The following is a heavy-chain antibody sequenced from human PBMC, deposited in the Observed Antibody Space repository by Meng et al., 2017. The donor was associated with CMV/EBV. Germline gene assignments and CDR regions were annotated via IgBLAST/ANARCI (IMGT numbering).Heavy chain of an antibody. Sequence: GESLKISCAASGFTFSSYAMSWVRQAPGKGLEWVSAISGSGGSTYYADSVKGRFTISRDNSKNTLYLQMNSLRAEDTAVYYCARVRGGSWYDEVDYYYYYGMDVWGQGTTVTVSS. CDR2: ISGSGGST. CDR3: ARVRGGSWYDEVDYYYYYGMDV. J-gene: IGHJ6*02. D-gene: IGHD6-13*01. CDR1: GFTFSSYA. V-gene: IGHV3-23*01.